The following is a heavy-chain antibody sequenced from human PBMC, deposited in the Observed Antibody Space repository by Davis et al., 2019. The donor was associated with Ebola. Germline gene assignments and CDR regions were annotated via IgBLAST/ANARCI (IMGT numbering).Heavy chain of an antibody. CDR2: INPNSGGT. CDR3: ARDTGTVTTFYGMDV. V-gene: IGHV1-2*04. CDR1: GYTFTDYH. Sequence: AASVKVSCKASGYTFTDYHINWVRQATGQGLEWMGWINPNSGGTNYAQKFQGWVTMTRDTSISTAYMELSRLRSDDTAVYYCARDTGTVTTFYGMDVWGQGTTVTVSS. J-gene: IGHJ6*02. D-gene: IGHD4-17*01.